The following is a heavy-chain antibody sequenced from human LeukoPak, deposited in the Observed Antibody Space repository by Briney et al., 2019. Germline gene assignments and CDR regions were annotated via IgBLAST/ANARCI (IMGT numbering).Heavy chain of an antibody. Sequence: SQPRSLTCAIYGDRVSRKGASWNWIRQSQSRGLEWLGRTYYRSKWYFEYAVSVKSRISINPDTSQNQFSLQLSSLTIEDTAVYYCARAGGTFDNWGQGTLVTVSS. CDR3: ARAGGTFDN. CDR1: GDRVSRKGAS. D-gene: IGHD1-1*01. CDR2: TYYRSKWYF. J-gene: IGHJ4*02. V-gene: IGHV6-1*01.